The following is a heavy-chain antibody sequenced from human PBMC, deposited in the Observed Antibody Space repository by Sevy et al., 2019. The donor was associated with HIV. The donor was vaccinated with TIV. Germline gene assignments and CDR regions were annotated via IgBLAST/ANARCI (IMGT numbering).Heavy chain of an antibody. CDR1: GFTFSSYG. Sequence: GGSLRLSCAASGFTFSSYGMHWVRQAPGKGLEWVAVIWYDGSNKYYVDSVKGRFTISRDNSKNTLYLQMNSLRAEDTAVYYCARGVGSSWYWDYYYGMDVWGQGTTVTVSS. D-gene: IGHD6-13*01. V-gene: IGHV3-33*01. J-gene: IGHJ6*02. CDR2: IWYDGSNK. CDR3: ARGVGSSWYWDYYYGMDV.